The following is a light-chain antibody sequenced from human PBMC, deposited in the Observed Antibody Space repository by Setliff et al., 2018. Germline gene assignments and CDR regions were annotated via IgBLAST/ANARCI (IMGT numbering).Light chain of an antibody. Sequence: QSALTQPPSASGSPGQSVTISCTGTSSDVGGYKYVSWFQQHPGKAPKLMIYEVTKRPSGVPDRFSGSKSGNTASLTVSGLQAEDEADYYCISYAGSNNYVIGTGTKV. CDR3: ISYAGSNNYV. V-gene: IGLV2-8*01. CDR2: EVT. CDR1: SSDVGGYKY. J-gene: IGLJ1*01.